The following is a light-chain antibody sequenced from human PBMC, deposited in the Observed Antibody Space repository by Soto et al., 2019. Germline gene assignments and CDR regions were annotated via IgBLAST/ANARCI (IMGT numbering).Light chain of an antibody. J-gene: IGKJ4*01. CDR2: AAS. CDR1: QGISSY. Sequence: AIRMTPSQSSFSASTVYRVNITCRASQGISSYLAWYQQTPGKAPNRLIYAASTLQSGVPSRFSGSGSGTDFTLTISSLQPEDFGTYYCQKVNSYPLTFGGGTKVDIK. CDR3: QKVNSYPLT. V-gene: IGKV1-8*01.